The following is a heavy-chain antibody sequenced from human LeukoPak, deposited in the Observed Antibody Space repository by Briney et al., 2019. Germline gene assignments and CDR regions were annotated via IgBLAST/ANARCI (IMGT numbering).Heavy chain of an antibody. Sequence: SQTLSLTCTVSGGSISSGCYYWSWIRQHPGKGLEWIGYIYYSGSTYYNPSLKSRVTISVDTSKNQFSLKLSSVTAADTAVYYCARSVVVVAATNNWFDPWGQGTLVTVSS. CDR1: GGSISSGCYY. CDR3: ARSVVVVAATNNWFDP. CDR2: IYYSGST. V-gene: IGHV4-31*03. D-gene: IGHD2-15*01. J-gene: IGHJ5*02.